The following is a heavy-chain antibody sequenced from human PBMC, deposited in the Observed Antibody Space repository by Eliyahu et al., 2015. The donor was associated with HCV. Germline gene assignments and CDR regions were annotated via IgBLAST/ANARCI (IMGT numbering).Heavy chain of an antibody. CDR3: ARVDYGDNSFHY. Sequence: QVQLVQSGAEVKKPGSSVKVSCKASGDTFTSYAISWVRQAPGQGLEWMGRIIPLLDIIHYAQKLQGRVTISADKSTSTAYMELSSVRSEDTXIYYCARVDYGDNSFHYWGQGTLVTVSS. D-gene: IGHD4-23*01. J-gene: IGHJ4*02. CDR2: IIPLLDII. V-gene: IGHV1-69*04. CDR1: GDTFTSYA.